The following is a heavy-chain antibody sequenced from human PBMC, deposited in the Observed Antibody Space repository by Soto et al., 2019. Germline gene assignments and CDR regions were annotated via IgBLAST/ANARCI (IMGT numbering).Heavy chain of an antibody. CDR3: ARHFVPYDSSGYYPFDY. V-gene: IGHV4-39*01. CDR2: IYYSGST. J-gene: IGHJ4*02. CDR1: GGSISSSSYY. D-gene: IGHD3-22*01. Sequence: PSETLSLTCTVSGGSISSSSYYWGWIRQPPGKGLEWIGSIYYSGSTYYNPSLKSRVTISVDTSKNQFSLKLSFVTAADTAVYYCARHFVPYDSSGYYPFDYWGQGTLVTVSS.